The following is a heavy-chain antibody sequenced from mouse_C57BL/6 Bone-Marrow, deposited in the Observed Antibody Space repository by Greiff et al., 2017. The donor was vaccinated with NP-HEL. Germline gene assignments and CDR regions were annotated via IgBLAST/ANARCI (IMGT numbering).Heavy chain of an antibody. CDR3: TTEIYYDYDWYFDV. Sequence: EVQLVESGAELVRPGASVKLSCTASGFNIKDDYMHWVKQRPEQGLEWIGWIDPENGDTEYASKFQGKATITADTSSNTAYLQLSSLTSEDTAVYYCTTEIYYDYDWYFDVWGTGTTVTVSS. J-gene: IGHJ1*03. V-gene: IGHV14-4*01. CDR1: GFNIKDDY. CDR2: IDPENGDT. D-gene: IGHD2-4*01.